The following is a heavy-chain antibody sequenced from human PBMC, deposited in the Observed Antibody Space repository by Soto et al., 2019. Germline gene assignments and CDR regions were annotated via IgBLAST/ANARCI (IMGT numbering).Heavy chain of an antibody. CDR3: AKDLVRIFYDGSCPFDY. J-gene: IGHJ4*02. CDR1: GFTFSDYG. Sequence: GGSLRLSCAASGFTFSDYGMHWVRQAPGKGLEWVALISYEGGNKYYADSVKGRFTISRDNSKNTLYLQMNSLRAEDTAVYYCAKDLVRIFYDGSCPFDYWGQGALVTVSS. CDR2: ISYEGGNK. V-gene: IGHV3-30*18. D-gene: IGHD3-22*01.